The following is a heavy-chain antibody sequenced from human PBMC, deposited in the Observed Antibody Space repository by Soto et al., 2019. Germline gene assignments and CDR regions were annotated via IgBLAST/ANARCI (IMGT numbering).Heavy chain of an antibody. V-gene: IGHV3-30-3*01. CDR1: GFTFSSYA. Sequence: QVQLVESGGGVVQPGRSLRLSCAASGFTFSSYAMHWVRQAPGKGLEWVAGISYDGSNKYYADSVKGRITISRDNSKNTLYLQMNSLRAEDTAVYYCARGDYYDSSGYYFLSYYFDYWGQGTLVTVSS. CDR2: ISYDGSNK. CDR3: ARGDYYDSSGYYFLSYYFDY. D-gene: IGHD3-22*01. J-gene: IGHJ4*02.